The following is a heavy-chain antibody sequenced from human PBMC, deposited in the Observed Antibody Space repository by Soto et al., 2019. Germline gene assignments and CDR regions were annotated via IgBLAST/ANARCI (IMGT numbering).Heavy chain of an antibody. V-gene: IGHV3-23*01. D-gene: IGHD2-2*01. CDR1: GFNFRTYA. J-gene: IGHJ4*02. CDR3: AKSFCSSSSCFFVWVYF. Sequence: RRSLRLSCAASGFNFRTYAMSWFRQPPGKGLECISLISGTGVPTLYAESVKGRFSVSRDNSKDTLFLEMNNLRVDDTAMYYCAKSFCSSSSCFFVWVYFWGPGSL. CDR2: ISGTGVPT.